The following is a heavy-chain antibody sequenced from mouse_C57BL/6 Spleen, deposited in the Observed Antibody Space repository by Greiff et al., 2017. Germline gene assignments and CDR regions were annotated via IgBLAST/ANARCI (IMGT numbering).Heavy chain of an antibody. D-gene: IGHD2-12*01. V-gene: IGHV1-50*01. CDR2: IDPSDSYT. CDR3: AREGNYSVLRGDY. Sequence: QVQLQQPGAELVKPGASVKLSCTASGYTFTSSWMQWVKQRPGQGLEWIGEIDPSDSYTNYNQKFKGKATMTVDTSSSTAYMQLSSLTSEDSAVYYCAREGNYSVLRGDYWGQGTSVTVSS. J-gene: IGHJ4*01. CDR1: GYTFTSSW.